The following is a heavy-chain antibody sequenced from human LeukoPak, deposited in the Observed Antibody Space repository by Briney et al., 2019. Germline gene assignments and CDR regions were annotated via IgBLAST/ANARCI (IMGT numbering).Heavy chain of an antibody. Sequence: GGSLRLSCAASGFTFSDYYMSWFRLAPGKGLEWVSYISSSGNNIYYADSVKGRFTISRDNAKNSLYLQMSSLRAEDTAVYYCARKTIVVVTPTEYWGQGTLVTVSS. CDR2: ISSSGNNI. D-gene: IGHD3-22*01. V-gene: IGHV3-11*01. CDR3: ARKTIVVVTPTEY. CDR1: GFTFSDYY. J-gene: IGHJ4*02.